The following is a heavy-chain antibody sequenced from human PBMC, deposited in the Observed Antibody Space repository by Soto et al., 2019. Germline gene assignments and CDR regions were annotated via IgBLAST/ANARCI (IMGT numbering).Heavy chain of an antibody. V-gene: IGHV3-43*01. Sequence: EVQLVESGGGVVQPGGSLRLSCEASGFKFDDYMMHWVRQVPGKGLEWISLISWDGGSIEYADSIKGRFTVSRDNSKTSLHLHMHSLTSDDTAFYFCAKDGNAGSSLDSWGQGALVSVSS. J-gene: IGHJ5*01. CDR1: GFKFDDYM. CDR2: ISWDGGSI. D-gene: IGHD6-13*01. CDR3: AKDGNAGSSLDS.